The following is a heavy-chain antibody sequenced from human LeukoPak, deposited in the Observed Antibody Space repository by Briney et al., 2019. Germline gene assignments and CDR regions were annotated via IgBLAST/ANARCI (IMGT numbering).Heavy chain of an antibody. V-gene: IGHV1-2*02. D-gene: IGHD5-12*01. CDR3: ARVQHKLYSGYDKGY. J-gene: IGHJ4*02. Sequence: ASVKVSCKASGYTFTGYYMPWVRQAPGQGLEWMGWINPNSGGTNYAQKFRGRVTMTRDTYISKAYMELSRLRSDEKAAYYCARVQHKLYSGYDKGYWGQGTLVTVSS. CDR2: INPNSGGT. CDR1: GYTFTGYY.